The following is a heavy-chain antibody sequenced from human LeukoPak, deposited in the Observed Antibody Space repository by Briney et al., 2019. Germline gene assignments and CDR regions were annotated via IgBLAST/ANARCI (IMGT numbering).Heavy chain of an antibody. CDR1: GGSISSYY. Sequence: SETLSLTCTVSGGSISSYYGSRIRQPPGKGLEWIGYIYYSGSTNYNPSLKSRVTISVDTSKNQFSLKLSSVTAADTAVYYCARSVQYYYDSSGYHPYYFDDWGQGTLVTVSS. CDR2: IYYSGST. J-gene: IGHJ4*02. CDR3: ARSVQYYYDSSGYHPYYFDD. V-gene: IGHV4-59*01. D-gene: IGHD3-22*01.